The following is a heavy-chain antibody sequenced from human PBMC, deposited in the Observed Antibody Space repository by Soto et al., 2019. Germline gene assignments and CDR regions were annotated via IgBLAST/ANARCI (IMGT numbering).Heavy chain of an antibody. D-gene: IGHD3-22*01. CDR3: VKDDGGYTSTAPQ. J-gene: IGHJ4*02. Sequence: EVQLLESGGGLVQPGGSLRLSCAASGITISNYPMSWVRQAPGKGLDWVSGISGSGDRTYYADSAKGRFTISKDISRNSLSLPRDSLGVEDTAVYFCVKDDGGYTSTAPQWGQGTLVTVSS. V-gene: IGHV3-23*01. CDR1: GITISNYP. CDR2: ISGSGDRT.